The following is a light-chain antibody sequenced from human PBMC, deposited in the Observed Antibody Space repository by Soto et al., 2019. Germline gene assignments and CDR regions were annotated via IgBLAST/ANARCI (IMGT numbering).Light chain of an antibody. CDR1: TGAVTSNHH. CDR3: LLSYNAARV. J-gene: IGLJ2*01. CDR2: DTS. Sequence: QAVVTQEPSLTVSPGGTVTLTCGSSTGAVTSNHHPYWFQQKAGQAPRTLIYDTSNKHSWTPARFSGSLLGDKAALTLSGAQPEDEAQYYCLLSYNAARVFGGRTKLPVL. V-gene: IGLV7-46*01.